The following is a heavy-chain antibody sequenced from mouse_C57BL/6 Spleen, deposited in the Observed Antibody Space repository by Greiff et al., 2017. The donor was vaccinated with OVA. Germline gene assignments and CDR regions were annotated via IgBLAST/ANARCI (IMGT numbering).Heavy chain of an antibody. D-gene: IGHD1-1*01. Sequence: QVQLQQSGAELVRPGTSVKVSCKASGYAFTNYLIEWVKQRPGQGLEWIGVINPGSGGTNYNEKFKGKATLTADKSSSTAYMQLSSLTSEDSAVYFGARGNYYVSSLYAMDYWGQGTTVTVSS. V-gene: IGHV1-54*01. J-gene: IGHJ4*01. CDR3: ARGNYYVSSLYAMDY. CDR2: INPGSGGT. CDR1: GYAFTNYL.